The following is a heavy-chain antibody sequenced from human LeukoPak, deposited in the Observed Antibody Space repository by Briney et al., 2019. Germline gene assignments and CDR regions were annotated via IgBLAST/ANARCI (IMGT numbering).Heavy chain of an antibody. CDR2: IYSGGST. CDR1: GFTVSSNY. D-gene: IGHD6-19*01. Sequence: QPGGPLRLSCAASGFTVSSNYMSWVRQAPGKGLEWVSVIYSGGSTYYADSVKGRFTISRDNSKNTLYLQMNSLRAEDTAVYYCAKHGYSSGWPQVPSDYWGQGTLVTVSS. CDR3: AKHGYSSGWPQVPSDY. J-gene: IGHJ4*02. V-gene: IGHV3-66*04.